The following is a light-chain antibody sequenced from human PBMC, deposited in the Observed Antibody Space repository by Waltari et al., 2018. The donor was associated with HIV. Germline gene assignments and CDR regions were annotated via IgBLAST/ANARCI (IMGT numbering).Light chain of an antibody. CDR2: QDN. Sequence: SYDLAQPPSVSVSPGQTASITCSGDTLGDTFASWYQQMPGQSPLLIIDQDNRRPSGIPDRFSGSHSGNAATLTISETQAMDEADYFCQAWVSRTAWVIFGGGTKLTVV. V-gene: IGLV3-1*01. J-gene: IGLJ2*01. CDR1: TLGDTF. CDR3: QAWVSRTAWVI.